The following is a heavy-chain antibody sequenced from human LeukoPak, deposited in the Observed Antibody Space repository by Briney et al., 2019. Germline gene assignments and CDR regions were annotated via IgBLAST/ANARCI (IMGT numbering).Heavy chain of an antibody. Sequence: GGSLRLSCTASGFNFNTYAMAWVRQAPGKGLEWVSSISGRADTAYYADSVKGRFTISRDNSKNTLYLQMNSLRAEDTAVYYCEGYCSSTSCYKNWFDPWGQGTLVTVSS. D-gene: IGHD2-2*01. J-gene: IGHJ5*02. CDR3: EGYCSSTSCYKNWFDP. CDR1: GFNFNTYA. CDR2: ISGRADTA. V-gene: IGHV3-23*01.